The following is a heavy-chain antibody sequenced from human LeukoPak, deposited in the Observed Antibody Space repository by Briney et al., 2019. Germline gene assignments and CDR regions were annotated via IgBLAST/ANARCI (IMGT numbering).Heavy chain of an antibody. D-gene: IGHD3-22*01. CDR3: ANGGTYSSGP. J-gene: IGHJ5*02. Sequence: GGSLRLSCAASGFTFSSAWMSWVRQAPGKGLEWVATIKPDGSAQYYVDSVKGRFTISRDNAKNSLFLQINSLRAEDTAVYYCANGGTYSSGPWGQGTLVTVSS. CDR1: GFTFSSAW. V-gene: IGHV3-7*01. CDR2: IKPDGSAQ.